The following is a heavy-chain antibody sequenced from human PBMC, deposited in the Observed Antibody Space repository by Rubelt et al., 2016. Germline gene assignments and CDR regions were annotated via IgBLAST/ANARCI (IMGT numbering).Heavy chain of an antibody. CDR1: GYTFTSYG. J-gene: IGHJ4*02. CDR2: ISAYNGNT. D-gene: IGHD6-19*01. Sequence: QVQLVQSGAEVKKPGASVKVSCKASGYTFTSYGISWVRQAPGQGLEWMGWISAYNGNTNFAPKLQGRVPMTTDTSTITAYMELRSLRSEDTAVYYCATLRWLGPYYFDYWGQGTLVTVSS. CDR3: ATLRWLGPYYFDY. V-gene: IGHV1-18*01.